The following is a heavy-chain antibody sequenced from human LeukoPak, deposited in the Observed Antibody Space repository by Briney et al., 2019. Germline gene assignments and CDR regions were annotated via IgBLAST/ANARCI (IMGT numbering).Heavy chain of an antibody. J-gene: IGHJ4*02. CDR2: IYWDDDK. V-gene: IGHV2-5*02. CDR1: GLSLSTSGVG. D-gene: IGHD1-14*01. CDR3: AHNKKGRAPGMFDY. Sequence: ESGPTLVKPTQTLTLTCTFSGLSLSTSGVGVGWIRQPPGKALEWLALIYWDDDKRYSPSLRTRLTITKDTSKNQVVLTMTNMDPVDTATYYCAHNKKGRAPGMFDYWVQGTLVTVSS.